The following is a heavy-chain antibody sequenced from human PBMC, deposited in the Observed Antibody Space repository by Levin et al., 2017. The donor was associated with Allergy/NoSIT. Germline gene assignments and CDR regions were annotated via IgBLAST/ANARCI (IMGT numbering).Heavy chain of an antibody. V-gene: IGHV3-74*01. D-gene: IGHD3-10*01. Sequence: PGGSLRLSCAASGFTFSSYWMHWVRQAPGKGLVWVSRINSDGSSTSYADSVKGRFTISRDNAKNTLYLQMNSLRAEDTAEYYCARELLWSWDFDLWGRGTLVTVSS. CDR2: INSDGSST. CDR1: GFTFSSYW. J-gene: IGHJ2*01. CDR3: ARELLWSWDFDL.